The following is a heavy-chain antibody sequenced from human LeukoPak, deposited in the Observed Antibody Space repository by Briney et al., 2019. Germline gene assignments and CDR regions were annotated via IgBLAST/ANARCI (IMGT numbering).Heavy chain of an antibody. V-gene: IGHV3-33*01. D-gene: IGHD6-6*01. CDR1: GFTFSSYG. CDR2: IWYDGSNK. Sequence: PGKSLRLSCAASGFTFSSYGMHWVRQAPGKGLEWVAVIWYDGSNKYYADSVKGRFTISRDNSKNTLYLQMNSLRAEDTAVYYCARELPYSSSGSYWGQGTLVTVSS. J-gene: IGHJ4*02. CDR3: ARELPYSSSGSY.